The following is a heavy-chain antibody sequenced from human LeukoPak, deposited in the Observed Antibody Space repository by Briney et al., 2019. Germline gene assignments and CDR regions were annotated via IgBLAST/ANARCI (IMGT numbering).Heavy chain of an antibody. V-gene: IGHV3-23*01. D-gene: IGHD5-18*01. J-gene: IGHJ4*02. CDR1: GFTFSSYA. CDR2: ISGSGGST. CDR3: APPATGYSYGYRVAFDY. Sequence: PGGSLRLSCAASGFTFSSYAMSWVRQAPGKGLEWVSAISGSGGSTYYADSVKGRFTISRDNSKNTLYLQMNSLRAEDTAVYYCAPPATGYSYGYRVAFDYWGQGTLVTVSS.